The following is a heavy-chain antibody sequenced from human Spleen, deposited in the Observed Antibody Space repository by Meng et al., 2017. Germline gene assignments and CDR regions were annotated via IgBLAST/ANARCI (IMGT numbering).Heavy chain of an antibody. Sequence: QVQLQDSGPGLGQPSRTLSPTWPVSGGSISSGDYYWSWISQPPGKCLEWIGYIYYSGSTYYNPSLKSRVTISVDTSKNQFSLKLSSVTAADTAVYYCVRSSGWVRTGFDPWGQGTLVTVSS. CDR2: IYYSGST. V-gene: IGHV4-30-4*01. CDR1: GGSISSGDYY. D-gene: IGHD6-19*01. CDR3: VRSSGWVRTGFDP. J-gene: IGHJ5*02.